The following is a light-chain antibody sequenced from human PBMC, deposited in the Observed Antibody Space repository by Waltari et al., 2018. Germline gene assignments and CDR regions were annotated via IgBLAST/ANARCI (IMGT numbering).Light chain of an antibody. J-gene: IGKJ1*01. Sequence: EIVLTQSPATLSLSPGERATPSCRASQSVSSYLAWYQQKPGQAPRLLIYDASNRSTCIPARFSGSGSGTDFTLTISSLEPEDFAVYYCQQRSNWPPTFGQGTKVEIK. CDR1: QSVSSY. V-gene: IGKV3-11*01. CDR3: QQRSNWPPT. CDR2: DAS.